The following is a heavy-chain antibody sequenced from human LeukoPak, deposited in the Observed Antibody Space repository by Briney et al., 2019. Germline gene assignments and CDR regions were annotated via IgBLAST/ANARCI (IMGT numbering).Heavy chain of an antibody. CDR2: INPSDSDT. D-gene: IGHD6-19*01. Sequence: GESLKISCKAPGYSFTSYWIGWVCQMPGKGLEWMGIINPSDSDTRYRPSFQGQVTISVDKSINTAYLQWSSLKASDTAMYYCARHVGSSGWYVWGQGTLVTVSP. J-gene: IGHJ4*02. CDR1: GYSFTSYW. V-gene: IGHV5-51*01. CDR3: ARHVGSSGWYV.